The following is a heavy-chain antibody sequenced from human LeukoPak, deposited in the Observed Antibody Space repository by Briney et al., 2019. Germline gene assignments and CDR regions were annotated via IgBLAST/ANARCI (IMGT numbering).Heavy chain of an antibody. D-gene: IGHD6-13*01. CDR2: IYYSGST. V-gene: IGHV4-31*03. CDR3: ARARRQLGNFDY. CDR1: GGSISSGGYY. Sequence: PSETLSLTCTVSGGSISSGGYYWSWIRQHPGKGLEWIGYIYYSGSTYYNPSLKSRVTISVDTSKNQFSLKLSSVTAADTAVYYCARARRQLGNFDYWGQGTLVTVSS. J-gene: IGHJ4*02.